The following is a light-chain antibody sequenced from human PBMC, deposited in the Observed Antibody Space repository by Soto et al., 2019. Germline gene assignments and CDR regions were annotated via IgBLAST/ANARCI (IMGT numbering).Light chain of an antibody. V-gene: IGKV1-5*03. CDR1: QGIRNR. J-gene: IGKJ1*01. CDR2: QAS. CDR3: QQYNSHWT. Sequence: DVQMTQSPSTLSASVGDRVTITCRASQGIRNRLAWYQQKPGKAPKLLIYQASSLKSGVPSRFGGSGSGTEFTLTITSLQHDDFATYSYQQYNSHWTFGQGTKVEIK.